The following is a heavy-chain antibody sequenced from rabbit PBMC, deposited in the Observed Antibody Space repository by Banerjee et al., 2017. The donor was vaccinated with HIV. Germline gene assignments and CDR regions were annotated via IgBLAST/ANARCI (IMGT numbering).Heavy chain of an antibody. J-gene: IGHJ2*01. CDR2: IYAGGSGST. CDR1: GFSFSSSYW. CDR3: ARATDGYAGYAYATIDAFDP. Sequence: QEQLEESGGDLVKPEGSLTLTCTASGFSFSSSYWICWVRQAPGKGLEWIACIYAGGSGSTYYASWAKGRFTISKTSSTTVTLQMTSLTAADTATYFCARATDGYAGYAYATIDAFDPWGPGTLVTVS. V-gene: IGHV1S45*01. D-gene: IGHD6-1*01.